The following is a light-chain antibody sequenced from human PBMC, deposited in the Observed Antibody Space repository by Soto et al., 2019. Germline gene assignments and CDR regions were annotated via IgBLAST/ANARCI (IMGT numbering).Light chain of an antibody. CDR3: SSYTSSSTWV. CDR2: DVS. J-gene: IGLJ3*02. Sequence: QAVVTQPASVSGSPGQSIAISCTGTSSDVGGYNYVSWYQQHPGKTPNLMIYDVSNRPSVVSNRFSGSKSGNTASLTISGLQAEDEADYYCSSYTSSSTWVFGGGTKLTVL. V-gene: IGLV2-14*01. CDR1: SSDVGGYNY.